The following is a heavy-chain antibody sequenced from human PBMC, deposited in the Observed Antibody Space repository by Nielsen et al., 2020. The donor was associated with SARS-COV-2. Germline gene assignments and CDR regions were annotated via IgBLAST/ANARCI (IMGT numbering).Heavy chain of an antibody. CDR2: IKQDGSEK. J-gene: IGHJ4*02. CDR3: ATHSTFWRGDY. CDR1: GFTFSSYW. Sequence: GESLKISCAASGFTFSSYWMSWVRQAPGKGLEWVANIKQDGSEKYYVDSVKGRLTISRDNAKNSLYLQMNSLRAEDTTVYYCATHSTFWRGDYWGQGTLVTVSS. D-gene: IGHD3-3*01. V-gene: IGHV3-7*01.